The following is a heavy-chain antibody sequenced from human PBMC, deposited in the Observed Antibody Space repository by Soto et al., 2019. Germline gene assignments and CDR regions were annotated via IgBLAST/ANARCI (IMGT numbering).Heavy chain of an antibody. D-gene: IGHD2-21*01. Sequence: PGGSLRLSCAASGFTFSNYGMSWVRQAPGKGLEWVSGISGSGGSAYHADSVKGRFTISRDTSKNILYLQMNSLRAEDTAVNYCAKGDCGGEYYRWPDGIYGIDVWGQGTMVTVSS. V-gene: IGHV3-23*01. CDR1: GFTFSNYG. J-gene: IGHJ6*02. CDR3: AKGDCGGEYYRWPDGIYGIDV. CDR2: ISGSGGSA.